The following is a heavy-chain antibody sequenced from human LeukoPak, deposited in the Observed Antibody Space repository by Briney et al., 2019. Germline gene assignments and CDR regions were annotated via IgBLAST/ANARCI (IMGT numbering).Heavy chain of an antibody. V-gene: IGHV4-59*01. CDR2: IYYSGST. D-gene: IGHD2-2*01. CDR3: ATAISEFDAFDI. J-gene: IGHJ3*02. CDR1: GGTISSYY. Sequence: SETLSLTCTVAGGTISSYYWSWIRQPPGKGLEWIGYIYYSGSTNYNPSLKSRVTISVDTSKNQFSLKLSSVTAADTAVYYCATAISEFDAFDIWGQGTMVTVSS.